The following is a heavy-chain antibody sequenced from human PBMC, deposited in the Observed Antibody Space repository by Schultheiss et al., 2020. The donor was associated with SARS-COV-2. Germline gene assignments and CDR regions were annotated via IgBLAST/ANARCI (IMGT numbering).Heavy chain of an antibody. V-gene: IGHV3-30-3*01. D-gene: IGHD3-3*01. CDR3: AKVRGVTIFGVVITDFDY. CDR2: ISDEGSNE. Sequence: GESLKISCAASGFTFSSYAMHWVRQAPGKGLEWVGIISDEGSNEYYAESVKGRFTISRDNSKNTLYLQMNSLRAEDTAVYYCAKVRGVTIFGVVITDFDYWGQGTLVTVSS. J-gene: IGHJ4*02. CDR1: GFTFSSYA.